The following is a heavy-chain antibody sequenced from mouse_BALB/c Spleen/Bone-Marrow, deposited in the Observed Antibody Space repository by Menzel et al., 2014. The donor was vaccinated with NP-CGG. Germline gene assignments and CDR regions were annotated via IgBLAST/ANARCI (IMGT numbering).Heavy chain of an antibody. V-gene: IGHV1-69*02. CDR2: IDPSDSYT. J-gene: IGHJ2*01. Sequence: QVQLQQSGAELVKPGASVKLSCKASGYTFTSCWMHWVKQRPGQGLEWIGEIDPSDSYTNYNQKFKGKATLTVDKSSSTAYMQLSSLTSEDSAVYYCAREGGDGYRDYWGQGTTLTVSS. CDR1: GYTFTSCW. D-gene: IGHD2-3*01. CDR3: AREGGDGYRDY.